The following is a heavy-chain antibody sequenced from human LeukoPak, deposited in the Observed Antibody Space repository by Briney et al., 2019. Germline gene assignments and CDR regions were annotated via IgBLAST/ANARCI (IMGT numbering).Heavy chain of an antibody. CDR1: GFTFSSYA. Sequence: GGSLRLSCAASGFTFSSYAMSWVRQAPGKGLEWVSAISGSGGSTYYADSVKGRFTTSRDNSKNTLYLQMNSLRAEDTAVYYCAKDPEYYDFWSGYTNAFDYWGQGTLVTVSS. CDR2: ISGSGGST. D-gene: IGHD3-3*01. V-gene: IGHV3-23*01. J-gene: IGHJ4*02. CDR3: AKDPEYYDFWSGYTNAFDY.